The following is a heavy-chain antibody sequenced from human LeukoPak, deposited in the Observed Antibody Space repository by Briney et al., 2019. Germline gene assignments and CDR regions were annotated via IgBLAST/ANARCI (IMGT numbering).Heavy chain of an antibody. Sequence: PGGSLRLSCAASGFTFDDYTMHWVRQAPGKGLEWVSLISWDGGSTYYADSVKGRFTISRDNSKNSLYLQMNSLRTEDTALYYCANEGHYGEGGLDYWGQGTLVTVSS. V-gene: IGHV3-43*01. CDR3: ANEGHYGEGGLDY. CDR1: GFTFDDYT. D-gene: IGHD4-17*01. J-gene: IGHJ4*02. CDR2: ISWDGGST.